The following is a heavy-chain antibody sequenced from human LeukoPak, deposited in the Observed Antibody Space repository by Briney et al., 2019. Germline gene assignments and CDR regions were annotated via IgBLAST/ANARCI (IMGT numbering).Heavy chain of an antibody. CDR1: GYSFTNYW. Sequence: GESLKISCKGSGYSFTNYWIGWVRQMPGTGLEWMGVIHPGDSDTRYSPSFQGQVTISTDKSIDTAYLQWSSLKASDTAMYYCARHLDYGSNCFFDYWGQGTLVTVSS. CDR3: ARHLDYGSNCFFDY. CDR2: IHPGDSDT. V-gene: IGHV5-51*01. J-gene: IGHJ4*02. D-gene: IGHD4-23*01.